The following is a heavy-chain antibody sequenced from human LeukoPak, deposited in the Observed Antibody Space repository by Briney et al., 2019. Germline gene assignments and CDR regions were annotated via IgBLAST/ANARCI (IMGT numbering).Heavy chain of an antibody. CDR3: ARGSTIFSGE. CDR2: IYYSGST. J-gene: IGHJ4*02. CDR1: GGSISTYY. D-gene: IGHD3-3*01. Sequence: PSETLSLTCTVSGGSISTYYWTWIRQPPGKGLEWIGYIYYSGSTNYNPSLKSRVTISVDTSKNQFSLKLGSVTAADTAVYYCARGSTIFSGEWGQGTLVTVSS. V-gene: IGHV4-59*01.